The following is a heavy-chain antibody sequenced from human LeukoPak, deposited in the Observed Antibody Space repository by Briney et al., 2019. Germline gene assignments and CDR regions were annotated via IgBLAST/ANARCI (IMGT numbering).Heavy chain of an antibody. V-gene: IGHV3-30*04. CDR2: IWYDGRDN. Sequence: GGSLRLSCAASGFTFSSYAMHWVRQAPGKGLEWVAAIWYDGRDNYYAESVKGRFNISRDNIKNTLYLQMNSLRPEDTAVYFCARDEIAAPAFSWGQGTLVTVSS. J-gene: IGHJ4*02. CDR3: ARDEIAAPAFS. CDR1: GFTFSSYA. D-gene: IGHD6-25*01.